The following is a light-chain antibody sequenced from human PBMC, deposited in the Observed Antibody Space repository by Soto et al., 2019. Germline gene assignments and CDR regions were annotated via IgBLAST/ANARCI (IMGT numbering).Light chain of an antibody. Sequence: EIVLTQSPGTLSLSPGERATLSCRASQSVSSTYLAWYQQKPGQAPRLLIYGASSRATGIPDRFSGSGSGTDFTLTISRLEPEDFTVYYCQQYGSAPPYTFGQGTQLHIK. CDR3: QQYGSAPPYT. CDR2: GAS. V-gene: IGKV3-20*01. J-gene: IGKJ2*01. CDR1: QSVSSTY.